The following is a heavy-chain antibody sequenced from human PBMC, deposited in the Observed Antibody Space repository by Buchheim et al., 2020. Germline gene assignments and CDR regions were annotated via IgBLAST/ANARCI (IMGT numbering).Heavy chain of an antibody. Sequence: EVQLVESGGGLMQPGGSLRLSCAASGFTFSTYSMNWVRQAPGKGLEWVSYISSGSSTIYYAASVKGRFTISRDNAKNSLDLQMNSLTAEDTAVYYCARDDSGGYFVLDYWGQGTL. CDR2: ISSGSSTI. D-gene: IGHD3-22*01. CDR3: ARDDSGGYFVLDY. CDR1: GFTFSTYS. J-gene: IGHJ4*02. V-gene: IGHV3-48*01.